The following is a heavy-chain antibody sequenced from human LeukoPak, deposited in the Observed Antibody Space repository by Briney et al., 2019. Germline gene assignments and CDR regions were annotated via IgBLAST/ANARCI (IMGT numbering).Heavy chain of an antibody. CDR3: ARGMTASAFDY. D-gene: IGHD5-18*01. J-gene: IGHJ4*02. V-gene: IGHV3-11*06. CDR2: ISSSSRYI. CDR1: GFTFSDYY. Sequence: GGSLRLSCAASGFTFSDYYMNWIRQAPGKGLEWISFISSSSRYIYYADSVKGRFTVSRDNAKNSSYLQINSLRADDTALYYCARGMTASAFDYWGQGTPVTVSS.